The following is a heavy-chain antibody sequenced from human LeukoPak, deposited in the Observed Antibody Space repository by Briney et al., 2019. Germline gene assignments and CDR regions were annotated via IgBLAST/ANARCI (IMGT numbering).Heavy chain of an antibody. V-gene: IGHV3-33*08. D-gene: IGHD3-22*01. J-gene: IGHJ3*02. CDR3: ARDRVRLNYYDSSGYYSHDAFDI. CDR1: GFTFSSYW. Sequence: GGSLRLSCAASGFTFSSYWMHWVRQAPGKGLEWVAVIWYDGSNKYYADSVKGRFTISRDNSKNTLYLQMNSLRAEDTAVYYCARDRVRLNYYDSSGYYSHDAFDIWGQGTMVTVSS. CDR2: IWYDGSNK.